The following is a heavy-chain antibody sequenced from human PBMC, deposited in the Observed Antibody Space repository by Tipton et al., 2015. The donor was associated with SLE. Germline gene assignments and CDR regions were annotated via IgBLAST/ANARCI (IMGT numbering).Heavy chain of an antibody. V-gene: IGHV3-66*01. CDR2: IYSGGST. CDR1: GFTVSSNY. D-gene: IGHD3-3*02. J-gene: IGHJ3*02. CDR3: AKDHFREAFDI. Sequence: SLRLSCAASGFTVSSNYMSWVRQAPGKGLEWVSVIYSGGSTYYADSVKGRFTISRDNSKNTLYLQMDSLRAEDTATYYCAKDHFREAFDIWGQGTMVTVSS.